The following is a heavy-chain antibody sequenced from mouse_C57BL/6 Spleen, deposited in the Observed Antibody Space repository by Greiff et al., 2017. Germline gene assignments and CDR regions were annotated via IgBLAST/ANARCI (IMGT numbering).Heavy chain of an antibody. J-gene: IGHJ2*01. CDR3: ARGGDYYGSTYYFDY. V-gene: IGHV1-18*01. CDR1: GYTFTDYN. D-gene: IGHD1-1*01. Sequence: VQLKQSGPELVKPGASVKIPCKASGYTFTDYNMDWVKQSHGKSLEWIGDINPNNGGTIYNQKFKGKATLTVDKSSSTAYMELRSLTSEDTAVYYCARGGDYYGSTYYFDYWGQGTTLTVSS. CDR2: INPNNGGT.